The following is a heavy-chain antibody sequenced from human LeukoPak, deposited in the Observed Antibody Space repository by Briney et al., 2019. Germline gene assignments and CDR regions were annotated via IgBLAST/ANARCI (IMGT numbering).Heavy chain of an antibody. CDR1: GGSISSYY. Sequence: PSETPSLTCTVSGGSISSYYWSWIRQPPGKGLEWIGYIFNSGSTNYNPSLKSRVTISVHTSKNQFSLKVSSVTAADTAVYYCARRRRGYNGYEDAFDIWGQGTMVTVSS. D-gene: IGHD5-12*01. CDR2: IFNSGST. J-gene: IGHJ3*02. V-gene: IGHV4-59*08. CDR3: ARRRRGYNGYEDAFDI.